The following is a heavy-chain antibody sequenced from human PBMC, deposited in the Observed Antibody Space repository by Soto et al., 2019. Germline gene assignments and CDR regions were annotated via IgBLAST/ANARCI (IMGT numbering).Heavy chain of an antibody. Sequence: PGGSLRLSCAASGFTFSSYAMHWVRQAPGKGLEWVAVISYDGSNKYYADTVKGRFTISRDNSKNTLFLQMNSLRAEDTAVYYCARGLDIVLVPAALSLIGWFDPWGQGT. J-gene: IGHJ5*02. CDR1: GFTFSSYA. CDR3: ARGLDIVLVPAALSLIGWFDP. V-gene: IGHV3-30-3*01. CDR2: ISYDGSNK. D-gene: IGHD2-2*01.